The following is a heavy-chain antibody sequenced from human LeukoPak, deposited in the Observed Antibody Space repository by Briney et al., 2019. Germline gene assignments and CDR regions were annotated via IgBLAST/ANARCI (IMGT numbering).Heavy chain of an antibody. V-gene: IGHV1-2*02. J-gene: IGHJ4*02. CDR2: INPYTGAT. CDR1: GYTFTGYY. CDR3: ARAFVYGPQDS. D-gene: IGHD2/OR15-2a*01. Sequence: GASVKVSCKASGYTFTGYYIHWVRQAPGQGLEWMGWINPYTGATNYAQNFQGRVTMTRDTSISTAYMELSRLRSDDTAVYYCARAFVYGPQDSWGQGALVTVSS.